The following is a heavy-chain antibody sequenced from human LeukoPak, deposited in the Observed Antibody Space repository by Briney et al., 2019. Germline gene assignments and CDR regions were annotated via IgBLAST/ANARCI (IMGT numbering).Heavy chain of an antibody. CDR1: GFTFSSYW. D-gene: IGHD3-10*02. Sequence: GGSLRLSCAASGFTFSSYWMSWVRQAPGKGLEWVANIKQDGREKYYVASVKGRFTISRDNAKNSLYLQMNSLRAEDTAVYYCAELGITMIGGVWGKGTTVTISS. CDR2: IKQDGREK. CDR3: AELGITMIGGV. J-gene: IGHJ6*04. V-gene: IGHV3-7*01.